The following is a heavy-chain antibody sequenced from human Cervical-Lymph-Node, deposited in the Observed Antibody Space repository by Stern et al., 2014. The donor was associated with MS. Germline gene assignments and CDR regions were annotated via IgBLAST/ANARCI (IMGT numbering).Heavy chain of an antibody. CDR1: GDSVSSWSHY. CDR2: IDPSGST. V-gene: IGHV4-61*02. J-gene: IGHJ6*02. Sequence: QVQLVESGPGLVKPSQTLSLTCTVSGDSVSSWSHYWIWVRQAAGKGLEWIGRIDPSGSTNNRPPLMSRFTISLHTTKNLFPLKLSSVTATDTAVYYCARLGIASRPYFYGMDVWGQGTTVIVSS. CDR3: ARLGIASRPYFYGMDV. D-gene: IGHD6-6*01.